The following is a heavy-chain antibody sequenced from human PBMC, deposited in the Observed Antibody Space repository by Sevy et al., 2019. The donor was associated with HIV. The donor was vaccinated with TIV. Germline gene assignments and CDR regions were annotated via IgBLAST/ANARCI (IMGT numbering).Heavy chain of an antibody. Sequence: SETLSLTCTVSGDSISNDYWSWIRQPAGKELEWMGRIYDSGSATYNPSLESRVTMSADTTKNQLSLKLNSVTAADTAVYYCARDRVTIYGVTIDYYFDYWGQGTLVTVSS. CDR2: IYDSGSA. D-gene: IGHD3-3*01. J-gene: IGHJ4*02. CDR1: GDSISNDY. V-gene: IGHV4-4*07. CDR3: ARDRVTIYGVTIDYYFDY.